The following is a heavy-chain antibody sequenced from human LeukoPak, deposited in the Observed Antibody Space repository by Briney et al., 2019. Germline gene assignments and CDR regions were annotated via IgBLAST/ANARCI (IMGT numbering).Heavy chain of an antibody. CDR1: GFTFSSYA. V-gene: IGHV3-23*01. J-gene: IGHJ4*02. Sequence: GGSLRLSCAASGFTFSSYAMSWVRQAPGKGLEWVSAISGSGGSTYYADSVKGRFAISRDNSKNTLYLQMNSLRAEDTAVYYCARDIYYDSSGYYGSVYWGQGTLVTVSS. CDR2: ISGSGGST. CDR3: ARDIYYDSSGYYGSVY. D-gene: IGHD3-22*01.